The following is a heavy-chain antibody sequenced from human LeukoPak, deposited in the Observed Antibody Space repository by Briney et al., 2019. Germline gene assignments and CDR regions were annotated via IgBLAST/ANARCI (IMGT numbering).Heavy chain of an antibody. Sequence: GASVKVSCKASGYSFTSYDINWVRQAPGQGFEWVGWMNPNSGNTGHAQEFQGRVTMTRDTSMSTAYMELSSLRYEDTAVYYCARDGHLLSSAWRYFDYWGQGTLVTVSS. CDR2: MNPNSGNT. CDR1: GYSFTSYD. J-gene: IGHJ4*02. V-gene: IGHV1-8*01. CDR3: ARDGHLLSSAWRYFDY. D-gene: IGHD6-19*01.